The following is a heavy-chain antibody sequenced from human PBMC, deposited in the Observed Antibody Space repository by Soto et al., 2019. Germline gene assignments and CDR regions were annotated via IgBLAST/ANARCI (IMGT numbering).Heavy chain of an antibody. V-gene: IGHV3-23*01. Sequence: GGSLRLSCAASGFTFSSYVMSWVRQAPGKGLEWVSAISGSGGSTYYADSVKGRFTISRDNSKNTLYLQMNSLRAEDTAVYYCAKIRYFDWSNWFDPWGQGTLVTVSS. J-gene: IGHJ5*02. D-gene: IGHD3-9*01. CDR3: AKIRYFDWSNWFDP. CDR1: GFTFSSYV. CDR2: ISGSGGST.